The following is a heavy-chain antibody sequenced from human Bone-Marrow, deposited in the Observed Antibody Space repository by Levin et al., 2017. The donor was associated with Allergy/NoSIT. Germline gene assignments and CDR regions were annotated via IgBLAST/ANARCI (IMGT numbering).Heavy chain of an antibody. D-gene: IGHD4-17*01. V-gene: IGHV4-39*01. J-gene: IGHJ4*02. CDR1: GGSISSSRYY. CDR2: IFYTGNT. CDR3: ARHTVTII. Sequence: SCTVSGGSISSSRYYWGWIRQPPGKGLEWIGSIFYTGNTYYNPSLKSRVTISVDTSKNQFSLKLSSVTAADTAVYYCARHTVTIIWGQGTLVAVSS.